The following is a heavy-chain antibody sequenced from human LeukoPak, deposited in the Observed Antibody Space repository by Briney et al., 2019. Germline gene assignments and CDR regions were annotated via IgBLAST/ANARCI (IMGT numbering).Heavy chain of an antibody. Sequence: PGGSLRLSCAASGFTFSSYAMSWVRQAPGKGLEWIGSIYYSGSTYYNPSLKSRVTISVDTSKNQFSLKLSSVTAADTAVYYCARHRIAVAGTFDYWGQGTLVTVSS. V-gene: IGHV4-39*01. CDR2: IYYSGST. CDR3: ARHRIAVAGTFDY. J-gene: IGHJ4*02. D-gene: IGHD6-19*01. CDR1: GFTFSSYA.